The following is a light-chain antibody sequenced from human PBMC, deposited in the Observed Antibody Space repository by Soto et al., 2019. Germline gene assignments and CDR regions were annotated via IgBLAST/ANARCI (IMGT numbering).Light chain of an antibody. J-gene: IGLJ2*01. Sequence: QAVVTQEPSLTVSPGGTVTLTCGSSTGAVTGRHYPYWFQPRPGQAPSTLIYDTTNREPWTPARFSGSLLGDKAALILSGAQPEDAAEYFFFLSYSGGRLFGGVTKLTVL. CDR2: DTT. CDR1: TGAVTGRHY. V-gene: IGLV7-46*01. CDR3: FLSYSGGRL.